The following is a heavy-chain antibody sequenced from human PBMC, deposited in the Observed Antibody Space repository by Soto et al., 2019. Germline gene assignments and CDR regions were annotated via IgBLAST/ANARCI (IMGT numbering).Heavy chain of an antibody. CDR2: IIPILGIA. V-gene: IGHV1-69*02. CDR3: ACCQQGIVGASYKNDAFDI. J-gene: IGHJ3*02. Sequence: ASVKVSCKASGGTFSSYTISWVRQAPGQGLEWMGRIIPILGIANYAQKFQGRVTITADKSTSTAYMELSSLRSEDTDVSDCACCQQGIVGASYKNDAFDIWGQGTMVTVSS. D-gene: IGHD1-26*01. CDR1: GGTFSSYT.